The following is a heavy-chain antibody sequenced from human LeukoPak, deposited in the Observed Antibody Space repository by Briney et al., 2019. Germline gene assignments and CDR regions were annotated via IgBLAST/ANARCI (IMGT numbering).Heavy chain of an antibody. J-gene: IGHJ4*02. Sequence: GGSLRLSCAASGFTFSSYWMSWVRQAPGKGLEWVANIKQDGSEKYYVDSVKGRFTISRDNAKNSLFLQMNSLRAEDTALYYCARVRVVVVTAKYQRDYWGQGTLVTVSS. CDR2: IKQDGSEK. CDR1: GFTFSSYW. CDR3: ARVRVVVVTAKYQRDY. V-gene: IGHV3-7*03. D-gene: IGHD2-21*02.